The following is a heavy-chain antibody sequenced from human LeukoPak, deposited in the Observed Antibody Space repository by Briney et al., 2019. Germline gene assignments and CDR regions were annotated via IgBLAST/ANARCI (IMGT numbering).Heavy chain of an antibody. CDR1: GFTFSNYA. CDR2: ISGSGGST. CDR3: AKDTLIVVVNTPYYFDY. J-gene: IGHJ4*02. V-gene: IGHV3-23*01. Sequence: QPGGSLRLSCAASGFTFSNYAMNWVRQAPGKGLEWVSGISGSGGSTYYADSVKGRFTISRDNSKNTLYLQMNSLRAEDTAVYYCAKDTLIVVVNTPYYFDYWGQGTLVTVSS. D-gene: IGHD3-22*01.